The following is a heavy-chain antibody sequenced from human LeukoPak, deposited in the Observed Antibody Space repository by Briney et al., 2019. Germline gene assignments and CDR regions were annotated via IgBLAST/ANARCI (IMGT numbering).Heavy chain of an antibody. Sequence: ASVKVSCKSSGYSFTSYYMHWVRRAPGQGLEWMGIINPSGGSTSYAQKFQGRVTMTRDTSTSTVYMELSSLRSEDTAVYFCARDACSTTICQAGGNWFDPWGQGTLVIVS. J-gene: IGHJ5*02. V-gene: IGHV1-46*01. CDR1: GYSFTSYY. D-gene: IGHD2-2*01. CDR2: INPSGGST. CDR3: ARDACSTTICQAGGNWFDP.